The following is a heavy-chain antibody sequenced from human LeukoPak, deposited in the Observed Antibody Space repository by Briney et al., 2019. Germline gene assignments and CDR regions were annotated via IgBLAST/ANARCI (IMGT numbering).Heavy chain of an antibody. V-gene: IGHV3-11*01. J-gene: IGHJ6*03. CDR3: ARDPYYYYMDV. Sequence: GGSLRLSCAASGFTFSDYYMSWIRQAPGKGLEWVSYISSSGSTIYYADSVKGRFAISRDNAKNSLYLQMNSLRAEDTAVYYCARDPYYYYMDVWGKGTTVTVSS. CDR2: ISSSGSTI. CDR1: GFTFSDYY.